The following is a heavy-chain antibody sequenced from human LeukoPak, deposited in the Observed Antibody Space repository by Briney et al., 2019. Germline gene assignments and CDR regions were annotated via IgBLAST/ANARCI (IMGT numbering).Heavy chain of an antibody. CDR1: GFTFSSYS. Sequence: GGSLRLSCAASGFTFSSYSMNWVRQAPGKGLEWVSYISSSSSTIYYADSVKGRFTISRENAKNSLYLQMNSLRAEDTAVYYCARDIKEQWLVGGSDYWGQGTLVTVSS. V-gene: IGHV3-48*04. CDR2: ISSSSSTI. J-gene: IGHJ4*02. D-gene: IGHD6-19*01. CDR3: ARDIKEQWLVGGSDY.